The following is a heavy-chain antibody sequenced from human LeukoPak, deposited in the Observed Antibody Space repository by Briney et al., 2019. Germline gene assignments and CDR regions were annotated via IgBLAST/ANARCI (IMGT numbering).Heavy chain of an antibody. CDR2: IYYSGST. Sequence: NSSQTLSLTCTVSGGSISSGGYYWSWIRQHPGKGLEWIGYIYYSGSTYYNPSLKSRVTISVDTSKNQFSLKLSSVTAADTAVYYCARDHRTGTTLWGQGTLVTVSS. J-gene: IGHJ4*02. CDR3: ARDHRTGTTL. V-gene: IGHV4-31*03. D-gene: IGHD1-7*01. CDR1: GGSISSGGYY.